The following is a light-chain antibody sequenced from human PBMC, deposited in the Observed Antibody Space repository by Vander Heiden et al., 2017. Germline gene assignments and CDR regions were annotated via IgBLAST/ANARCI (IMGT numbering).Light chain of an antibody. Sequence: AIQLTQSPSSLSASVGDRVTITCRASQGISSGLAWYQQKPGKAPNLLIYDASRLQSGVPSRFSCSGSGTDFTLTISSLQSEDFATYYCQQFYRYPLTFGGGTKVEIK. CDR2: DAS. CDR3: QQFYRYPLT. J-gene: IGKJ4*01. V-gene: IGKV1-13*02. CDR1: QGISSG.